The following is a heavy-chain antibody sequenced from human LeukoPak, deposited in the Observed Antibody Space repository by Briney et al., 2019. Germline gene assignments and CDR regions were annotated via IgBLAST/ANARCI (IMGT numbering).Heavy chain of an antibody. D-gene: IGHD3-3*02. V-gene: IGHV3-23*01. CDR2: INPSSGGT. Sequence: GGSLRLSCAASGFTFSVAWMSWVRQAPGKGLEWVSGINPSSGGTYYADSVKGRFTISRDNSKNTLYLEMNSLRAEDTAVYYCARGRISPDYWGQGTLVTVSS. J-gene: IGHJ4*02. CDR3: ARGRISPDY. CDR1: GFTFSVAW.